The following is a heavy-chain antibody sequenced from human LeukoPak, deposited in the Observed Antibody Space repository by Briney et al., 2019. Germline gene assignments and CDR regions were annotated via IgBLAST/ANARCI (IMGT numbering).Heavy chain of an antibody. CDR2: IYYSGST. V-gene: IGHV4-59*01. Sequence: PSETLSLTCTVSGDSINNYYWSWIRQPPGKGLEWIGYIYYSGSTNYNPSLKSRVTISVDTSKNQFSLKLSSVTAADTAVYYCARGTTYYDFWSGYYYFDYWGQGTLVTVSS. CDR3: ARGTTYYDFWSGYYYFDY. CDR1: GDSINNYY. D-gene: IGHD3-3*01. J-gene: IGHJ4*02.